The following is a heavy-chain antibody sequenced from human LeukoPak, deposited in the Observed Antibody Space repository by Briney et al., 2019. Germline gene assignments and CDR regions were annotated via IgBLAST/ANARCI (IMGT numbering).Heavy chain of an antibody. D-gene: IGHD3-10*01. J-gene: IGHJ6*02. CDR3: ARDGQLIAYYYYGMDV. Sequence: GGSLRLSCAASGFTFSSYAMHWVRQAPGKGLEWVAVISHDGSNKYYADSVKGRFTISRDNSKNTVYLQMNSVRPEDTAVYYCARDGQLIAYYYYGMDVWGQGTTVTVSS. CDR1: GFTFSSYA. CDR2: ISHDGSNK. V-gene: IGHV3-30*04.